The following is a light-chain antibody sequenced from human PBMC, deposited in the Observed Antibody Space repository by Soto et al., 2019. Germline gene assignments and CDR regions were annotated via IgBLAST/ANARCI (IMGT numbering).Light chain of an antibody. CDR2: WAS. CDR3: QQYYRAPTWT. CDR1: QSVFYSSNNKNY. V-gene: IGKV4-1*01. Sequence: DIVMTQSPDSLAVSLGERATINCKSSQSVFYSSNNKNYLAWYQQKPGQPPKLLIYWASTRESGVPERFSGSGSETDFTLTIISLQAEDVAVYYCQQYYRAPTWTFGQGTKVEIK. J-gene: IGKJ1*01.